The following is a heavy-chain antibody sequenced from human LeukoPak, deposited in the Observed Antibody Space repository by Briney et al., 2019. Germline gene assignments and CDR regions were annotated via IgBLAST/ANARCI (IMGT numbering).Heavy chain of an antibody. CDR3: ARQHDYGDYWFDP. CDR1: GGSISSGDYY. D-gene: IGHD4-17*01. V-gene: IGHV4-30-4*08. J-gene: IGHJ5*02. CDR2: IYYSGST. Sequence: SQTLSLTCTVSGGSISSGDYYWSWIRQPPGKGLEWIGYIYYSGSTYYNPSLKSGVTISVDTSKNQFSLKLSSVTAADTAVYYCARQHDYGDYWFDPWGQGTLVTVSS.